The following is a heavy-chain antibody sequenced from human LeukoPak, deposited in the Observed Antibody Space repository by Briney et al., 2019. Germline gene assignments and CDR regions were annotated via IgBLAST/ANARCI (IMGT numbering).Heavy chain of an antibody. D-gene: IGHD6-13*01. J-gene: IGHJ4*02. V-gene: IGHV4-38-2*02. CDR3: AREIAAAGMPY. CDR2: IYHSGST. Sequence: SETLSLTCTVSGYSISSGYYWGWIRQPPGKGLEWIGSIYHSGSTYYNPSLKSRVTISVDTSKNQFSLKLSSVTAADTAVYYCAREIAAAGMPYWGQGTLVTVSS. CDR1: GYSISSGYY.